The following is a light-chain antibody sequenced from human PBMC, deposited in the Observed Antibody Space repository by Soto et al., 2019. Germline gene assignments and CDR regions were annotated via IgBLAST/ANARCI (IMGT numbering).Light chain of an antibody. CDR2: DVS. V-gene: IGLV2-14*03. CDR3: SSYTPSNTRQIV. J-gene: IGLJ1*01. CDR1: SSDVGGYNY. Sequence: QSALTQPASVSGSPGQSITISCTGTSSDVGGYNYVSWYQHHPGKAPKRMIFDVSNRPSGVSNRFSGSKSGNTASLTISGLQPEDEADYYCSSYTPSNTRQIVFGTGTKLTVL.